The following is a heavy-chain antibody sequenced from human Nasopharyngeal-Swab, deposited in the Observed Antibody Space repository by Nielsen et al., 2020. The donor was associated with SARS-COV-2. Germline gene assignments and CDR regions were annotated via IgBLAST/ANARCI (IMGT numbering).Heavy chain of an antibody. CDR2: IIPIFGTA. CDR3: ARERITMIVGPSSYFDN. D-gene: IGHD3-22*01. CDR1: GGTFSSYA. Sequence: SVKVSCKASGGTFSSYAISWVRQAPGQGLEWMGGIIPIFGTANYAQKFQGRVTITADESTSTAYMELSSLRSEDTAVYYCARERITMIVGPSSYFDNWGQGTLVTVSS. J-gene: IGHJ4*02. V-gene: IGHV1-69*13.